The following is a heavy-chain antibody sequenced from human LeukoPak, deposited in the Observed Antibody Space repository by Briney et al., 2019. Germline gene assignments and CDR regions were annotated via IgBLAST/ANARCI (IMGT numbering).Heavy chain of an antibody. Sequence: GGSLRLSCAASRFTFSTYGMSWVRQAPGKGLEWVSSISGSGGSTNYADSVKGRFTISRDNSKNTLYLQMNSLRDEDTAVYYCARGGYTYGEIWGQGTMVTVSS. CDR1: RFTFSTYG. J-gene: IGHJ3*02. CDR3: ARGGYTYGEI. V-gene: IGHV3-23*01. CDR2: ISGSGGST. D-gene: IGHD5-18*01.